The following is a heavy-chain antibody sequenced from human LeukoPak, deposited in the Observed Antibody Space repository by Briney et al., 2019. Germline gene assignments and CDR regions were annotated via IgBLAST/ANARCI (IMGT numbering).Heavy chain of an antibody. CDR2: ISSSSTYI. Sequence: GSPRLSCAASGFTFGSYSMNWVRQAPGRGLEWVSSISSSSTYIYYADSVKGRFTVSRDDAKNSLYLQMNSLRAEDTAVYYCARGVYSSSWLDYWGQGTLVTVSS. CDR1: GFTFGSYS. J-gene: IGHJ4*02. D-gene: IGHD6-13*01. CDR3: ARGVYSSSWLDY. V-gene: IGHV3-21*01.